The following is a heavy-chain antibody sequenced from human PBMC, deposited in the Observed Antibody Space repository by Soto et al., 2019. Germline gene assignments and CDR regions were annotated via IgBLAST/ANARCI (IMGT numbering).Heavy chain of an antibody. CDR2: INSDGSST. D-gene: IGHD6-6*01. V-gene: IGHV3-74*01. CDR3: AREYSSSSALGPPYYYYYMDV. CDR1: GFTFSSYW. J-gene: IGHJ6*03. Sequence: GGSLRLSCAASGFTFSSYWMHWVRQAPGKGLVWVSRINSDGSSTSYADSVKGRFTISRDNAKNTLYLQMNSLRAEDTAVYYCAREYSSSSALGPPYYYYYMDVWGKGTTVTVSS.